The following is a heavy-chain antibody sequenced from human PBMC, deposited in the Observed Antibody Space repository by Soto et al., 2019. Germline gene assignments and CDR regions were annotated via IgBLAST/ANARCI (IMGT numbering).Heavy chain of an antibody. CDR3: ARVRGDPVCNWCDP. J-gene: IGHJ5*02. D-gene: IGHD3-10*01. CDR2: IIPIFGTA. CDR1: RGTFSSYA. V-gene: IGHV1-69*13. Sequence: SVHVSFQASRGTFSSYASSWVRPAPEQGREGLGWIIPIFGTANNTQKFQGRVTSTADESTNTAYMVQRNMSCEDTDEYSCARVRGDPVCNWCDPWGQGTLVTVSS.